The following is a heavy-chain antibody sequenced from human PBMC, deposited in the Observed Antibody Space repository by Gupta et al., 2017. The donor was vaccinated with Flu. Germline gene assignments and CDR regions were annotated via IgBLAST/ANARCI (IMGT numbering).Heavy chain of an antibody. CDR1: GFTFNTYG. CDR2: ISYDGNSR. J-gene: IGHJ6*02. V-gene: IGHV3-30*18. D-gene: IGHD3-3*01. Sequence: VQRVQSGGGVVQPGMSLRLSCAASGFTFNTYGMHWVRQAPGKGLEWVAVISYDGNSRYYADSVEGRFIISRDNSNNTLYLNMNSLRSEDTATYYCAKDGLRFLAYGMDVWGQGTTVTVSS. CDR3: AKDGLRFLAYGMDV.